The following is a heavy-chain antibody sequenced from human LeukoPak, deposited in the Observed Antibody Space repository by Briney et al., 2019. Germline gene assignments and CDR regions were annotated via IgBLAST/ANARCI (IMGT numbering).Heavy chain of an antibody. Sequence: GGSLRLSCAASGFTFSSYTMHWIRQAPGKGLEWVSSISGSNSYIFYADSVKGRFTVSRDNAKDSLYLQMNSLRAEDTAVYYCARALTALTYEGYWGQGTLVTVSS. CDR1: GFTFSSYT. D-gene: IGHD3-3*01. CDR3: ARALTALTYEGY. J-gene: IGHJ4*02. V-gene: IGHV3-21*01. CDR2: ISGSNSYI.